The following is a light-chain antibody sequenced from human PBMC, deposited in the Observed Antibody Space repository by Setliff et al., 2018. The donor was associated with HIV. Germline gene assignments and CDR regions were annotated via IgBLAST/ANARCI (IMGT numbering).Light chain of an antibody. Sequence: QSVLTQPASVSGSPGQSITISCTGTSSDVGGYKYVSWYQQHPGKAPKLMIYEVSNRPSGVSNRFSGSKSGNTASLTISGLQAEDEADYYCSSYTSSSTPLVFGTGTKVT. J-gene: IGLJ1*01. CDR3: SSYTSSSTPLV. CDR2: EVS. V-gene: IGLV2-14*01. CDR1: SSDVGGYKY.